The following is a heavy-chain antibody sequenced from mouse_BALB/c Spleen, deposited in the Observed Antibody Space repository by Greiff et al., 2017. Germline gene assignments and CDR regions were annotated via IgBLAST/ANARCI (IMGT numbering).Heavy chain of an antibody. CDR3: ARIRGSYGNYDYAMDY. CDR2: ILWTDSK. CDR1: GFSLSTSNMG. V-gene: IGHV8-5*01. D-gene: IGHD2-10*02. J-gene: IGHJ4*01. Sequence: QVTLKVSGPGILQPSQTLSLTCSFSGFSLSTSNMGVGWIRQPSGKGLEWLLHILWTDSKYYNPALKSRLTISKDTYNNQVFLKIANVDTADTATYYCARIRGSYGNYDYAMDYWGQGTSVTVSS.